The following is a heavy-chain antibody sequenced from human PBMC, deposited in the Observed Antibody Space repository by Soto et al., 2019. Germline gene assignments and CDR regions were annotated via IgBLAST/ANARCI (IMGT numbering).Heavy chain of an antibody. CDR2: IYYSGST. J-gene: IGHJ4*02. V-gene: IGHV4-61*01. CDR3: ARELEQQLVFDY. Sequence: PSETLSLTCTVSGGSVSSGSYYWSWIRQPPGKGLEWIGYIYYSGSTNYNPSLKSRVTTSVGTSKNQFSLKLSSVTAADTAVYYCARELEQQLVFDYWGQGTLVTVSS. CDR1: GGSVSSGSYY. D-gene: IGHD6-13*01.